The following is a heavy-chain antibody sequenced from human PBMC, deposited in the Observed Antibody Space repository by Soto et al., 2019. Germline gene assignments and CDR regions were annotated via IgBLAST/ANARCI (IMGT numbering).Heavy chain of an antibody. J-gene: IGHJ4*02. CDR2: ISYSGTT. Sequence: TLSLTCTVSGGPISSGDYYWSWIRQPPGKGLEWIGYISYSGTTYYKASLKSRLIISLDTLKNQFSLKLSSVTAADTALYYCARSDYGDRYYFDYWGQGTLVTVSS. D-gene: IGHD4-17*01. V-gene: IGHV4-30-4*01. CDR3: ARSDYGDRYYFDY. CDR1: GGPISSGDYY.